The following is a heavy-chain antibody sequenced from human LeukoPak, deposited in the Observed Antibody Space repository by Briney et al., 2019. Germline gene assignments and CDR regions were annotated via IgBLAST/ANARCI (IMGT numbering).Heavy chain of an antibody. CDR3: ATGSGRFSSSYYDYYMDV. CDR2: FDPEEGET. Sequence: ASVKVSCKLSGYTLTELSMHWVRQAPGKGVEGRGGFDPEEGETIYAQKVQGTLTMTENTSTDTAYLELSSLRSEDTAVYYCATGSGRFSSSYYDYYMDVCRKGTTVTVSS. J-gene: IGHJ6*03. D-gene: IGHD3-3*01. V-gene: IGHV1-24*01. CDR1: GYTLTELS.